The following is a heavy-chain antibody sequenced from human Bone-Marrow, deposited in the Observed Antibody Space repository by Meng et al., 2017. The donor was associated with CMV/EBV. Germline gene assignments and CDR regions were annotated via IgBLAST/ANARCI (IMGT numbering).Heavy chain of an antibody. V-gene: IGHV5-51*01. CDR1: GHTFSNYW. J-gene: IGHJ4*02. CDR3: ARPINRDGHIY. D-gene: IGHD5-24*01. Sequence: GESLKISCEGSGHTFSNYWIGWVRQLPGKGLEWMGIIYPGDSETRYRPTFQGQVTISADKSISAAYLQWTSLKASDTGMYYCARPINRDGHIYWGQGTRVTVSS. CDR2: IYPGDSET.